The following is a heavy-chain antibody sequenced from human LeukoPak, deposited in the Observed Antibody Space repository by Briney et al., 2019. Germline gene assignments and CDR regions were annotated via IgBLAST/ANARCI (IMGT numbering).Heavy chain of an antibody. Sequence: PSETLSLTCTVSGGSISRSRYHWGWIRQPPGKGLEWIGSIYYSGTTFYNPSLKSRVTISVDKSKNQFSLKVSSVTAADTAVYYCATTYSYTSGGYDYWGQGTLVTVSS. D-gene: IGHD5-18*01. J-gene: IGHJ4*02. CDR2: IYYSGTT. V-gene: IGHV4-39*01. CDR1: GGSISRSRYH. CDR3: ATTYSYTSGGYDY.